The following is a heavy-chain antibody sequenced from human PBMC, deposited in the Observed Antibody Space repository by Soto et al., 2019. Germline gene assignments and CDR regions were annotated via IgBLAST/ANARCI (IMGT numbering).Heavy chain of an antibody. CDR2: INHSGST. D-gene: IGHD6-19*01. V-gene: IGHV4-34*01. CDR3: ARLTLGAVAGTY. J-gene: IGHJ4*02. CDR1: GGSFSGYY. Sequence: SETLSLTCAVYGGSFSGYYWSWIRQPPGKGLEWIGEINHSGSTNYNPSLKSRVTISVDTSKNQFSLKLSSVTAADTAVYYCARLTLGAVAGTYWGQGTLVTVSS.